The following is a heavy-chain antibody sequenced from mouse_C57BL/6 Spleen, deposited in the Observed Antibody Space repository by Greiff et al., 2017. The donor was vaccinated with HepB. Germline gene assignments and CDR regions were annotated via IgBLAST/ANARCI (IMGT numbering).Heavy chain of an antibody. J-gene: IGHJ3*01. V-gene: IGHV1-85*01. CDR2: IYPRDGST. CDR1: GYTFTSYD. CDR3: ARGDYYGSSAFAY. D-gene: IGHD1-1*01. Sequence: QVQLKQSGPELVKPGASVKLSCKASGYTFTSYDINWVKQRPGQGLEWIGWIYPRDGSTKYNEKFKGKATLTVDTSSSTAYMELHSLTSEDSAVYYCARGDYYGSSAFAYWGQGTRVTVSA.